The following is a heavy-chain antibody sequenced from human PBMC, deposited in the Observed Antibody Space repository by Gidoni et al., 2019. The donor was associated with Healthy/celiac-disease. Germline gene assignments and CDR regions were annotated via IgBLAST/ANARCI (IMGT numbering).Heavy chain of an antibody. CDR2: ISSSSSYI. J-gene: IGHJ4*02. CDR1: GFTFSSYS. Sequence: EVQLVESGGGVVKPGGSLRLACAAAGFTFSSYSMNWVRQAPGKGLEWVSSISSSSSYIYYADSVKGRFTISRDNAKNSLYLQMNSLRAEDTAVYYCARDTPPTVVIDYWGQGTLVTVSS. CDR3: ARDTPPTVVIDY. D-gene: IGHD4-17*01. V-gene: IGHV3-21*01.